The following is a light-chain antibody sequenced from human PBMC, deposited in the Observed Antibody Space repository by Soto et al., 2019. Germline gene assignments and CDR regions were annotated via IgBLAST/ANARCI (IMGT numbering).Light chain of an antibody. V-gene: IGLV2-23*01. J-gene: IGLJ3*02. Sequence: QSALTQPASVSGSPGQSITISCNGSSSDIGTYSLVSWCQQFPGKAPKLIIYAGTKRPSGVSDRFSGSKSGNTASLTISGLQAEDEADYYCCSHAGKSWLFGGGTKVTVL. CDR3: CSHAGKSWL. CDR1: SSDIGTYSL. CDR2: AGT.